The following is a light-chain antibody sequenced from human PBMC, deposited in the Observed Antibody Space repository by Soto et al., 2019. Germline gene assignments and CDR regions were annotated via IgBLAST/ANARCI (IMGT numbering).Light chain of an antibody. V-gene: IGLV2-23*03. Sequence: QSALTQPASVSGSPGQSITISCTGTSSGVGSNNLVSWYQHHAGKAPKVMIYEGTKRPSGVSNRFSGSKSGNTASLTISGLQAEDEADYYCCSYAGNSVFVVFGGGTKLTVL. CDR3: CSYAGNSVFVV. CDR1: SSGVGSNNL. CDR2: EGT. J-gene: IGLJ2*01.